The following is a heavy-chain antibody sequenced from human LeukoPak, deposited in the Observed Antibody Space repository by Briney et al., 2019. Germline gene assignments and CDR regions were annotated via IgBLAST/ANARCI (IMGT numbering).Heavy chain of an antibody. CDR1: GGSISSYY. CDR2: IYAGGST. V-gene: IGHV4-59*08. Sequence: SETLSLTCTVSGGSISSYYWSWIRQPPGKGLEWIGYIYAGGSTNYSPSLKSRVTISVDTSKNQFSLKLSSVTAADTAVYYCARHGLGGLTTDVWGQGTTVTVSS. D-gene: IGHD4-11*01. CDR3: ARHGLGGLTTDV. J-gene: IGHJ6*02.